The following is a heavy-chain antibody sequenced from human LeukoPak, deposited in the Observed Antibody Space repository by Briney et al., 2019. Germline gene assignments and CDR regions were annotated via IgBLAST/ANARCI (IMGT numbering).Heavy chain of an antibody. J-gene: IGHJ4*02. V-gene: IGHV1-24*01. CDR3: VRDSYDYGAPFDY. CDR2: FDPEDGET. CDR1: GYTLTELS. D-gene: IGHD4-17*01. Sequence: GASVKVSCKVSGYTLTELSMHWVRQAPGKGLEWMGGFDPEDGETIYAQKFQGRVTMTEDTSTDTAYMELSSLRSEDTAVYFCVRDSYDYGAPFDYWGQGTLVTVSS.